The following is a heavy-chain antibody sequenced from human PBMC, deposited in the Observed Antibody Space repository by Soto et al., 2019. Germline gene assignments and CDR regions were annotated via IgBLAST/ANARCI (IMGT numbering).Heavy chain of an antibody. J-gene: IGHJ4*02. Sequence: GGSLRLSCAASGFTFSRYDMSWVRQAPGKGLEWVSSISGGGGSPYYADSVKGRFTISRDNSKNTLYLQMNSLRAEDTAIYYCAKVSPLGIVVVPAALDYWGQGTLVTVSS. CDR1: GFTFSRYD. D-gene: IGHD2-2*03. CDR2: ISGGGGSP. V-gene: IGHV3-23*01. CDR3: AKVSPLGIVVVPAALDY.